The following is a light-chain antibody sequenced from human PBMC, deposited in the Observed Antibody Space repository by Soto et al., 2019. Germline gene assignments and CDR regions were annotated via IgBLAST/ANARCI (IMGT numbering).Light chain of an antibody. Sequence: EIVLTQSPGTLSLSPGERVTVSCRASQSVHNNYLAWYQQKPGQAPRLLIYGASTRATGISDRFSGSGSGTDFTLTISRLEPEDVGVFYCHLYNRSPYNFGQGTKLEIK. J-gene: IGKJ2*01. CDR2: GAS. CDR3: HLYNRSPYN. CDR1: QSVHNNY. V-gene: IGKV3-20*01.